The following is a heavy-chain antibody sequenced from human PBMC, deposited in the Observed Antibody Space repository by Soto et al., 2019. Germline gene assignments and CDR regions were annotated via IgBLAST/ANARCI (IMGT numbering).Heavy chain of an antibody. CDR2: INSDGSST. Sequence: GGSLRLSCAASGFTFSSYWMHWVRQAPGKGLVWVSRINSDGSSTSYADSVKGRFTISRDNAKNTLYLQMNSLRAEDTAVYYCVSRIVVITKVVDYWGQGTLVTVSS. V-gene: IGHV3-74*01. D-gene: IGHD3-22*01. J-gene: IGHJ4*02. CDR3: VSRIVVITKVVDY. CDR1: GFTFSSYW.